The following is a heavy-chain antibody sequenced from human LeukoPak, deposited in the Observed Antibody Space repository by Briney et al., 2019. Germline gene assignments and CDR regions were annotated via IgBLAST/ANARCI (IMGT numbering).Heavy chain of an antibody. J-gene: IGHJ4*02. CDR2: ISGRSSSI. CDR3: ASKMSD. D-gene: IGHD5/OR15-5a*01. CDR1: GFSFSSYT. V-gene: IGHV3-48*01. Sequence: PGGALRLSCVASGFSFSSYTMRWVRQAPGKGLEWISYISGRSSSIYYADSVKGRFTISRDNAKNSLYLQMNSLRAEDTAVYYCASKMSDWGQGTLVTVSS.